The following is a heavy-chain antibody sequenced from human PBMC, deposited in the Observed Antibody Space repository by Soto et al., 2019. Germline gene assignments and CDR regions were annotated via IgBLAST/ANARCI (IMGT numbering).Heavy chain of an antibody. CDR3: ARAAPPADY. CDR2: ISAYNGNT. Sequence: QVKLLQSGAEVKKPGASVKVSCKASGYTFTSYAISWVRQAPGQGLEWMGWISAYNGNTNYAQKFHGRVTMTADTSTSKAYMELRSLRSDDTAVYYCARAAPPADYWGQGTLVTVSS. CDR1: GYTFTSYA. V-gene: IGHV1-18*01. J-gene: IGHJ4*02.